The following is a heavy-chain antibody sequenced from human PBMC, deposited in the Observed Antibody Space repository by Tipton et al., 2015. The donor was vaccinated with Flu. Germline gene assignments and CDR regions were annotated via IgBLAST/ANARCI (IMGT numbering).Heavy chain of an antibody. Sequence: QMQLVQSGAEVKKPGASVKVSCKASGYTFTSYDINWVRQTTGQGLEWTGWMNFNSGSTGYVQEFQGRVTMTRDPSISTAYMELSSLRPEDTAVYYCARGPGWLQQSPPDSWGQGTLVTVST. CDR2: MNFNSGST. CDR1: GYTFTSYD. V-gene: IGHV1-8*01. J-gene: IGHJ4*02. CDR3: ARGPGWLQQSPPDS. D-gene: IGHD5-24*01.